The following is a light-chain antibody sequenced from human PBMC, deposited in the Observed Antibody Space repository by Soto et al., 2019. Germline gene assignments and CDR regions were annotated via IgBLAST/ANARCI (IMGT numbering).Light chain of an antibody. CDR2: KAS. J-gene: IGKJ1*01. Sequence: DIKMTQSPSTLSASVGDRVTISCRASQSISSWLAWYQQKPGKAPKLLIYKASSLETGVPSRFSGSRSGTEFTLTISSLQPDDFATYYCQHYNSYPWTFGQGTKVEIK. CDR3: QHYNSYPWT. V-gene: IGKV1-5*03. CDR1: QSISSW.